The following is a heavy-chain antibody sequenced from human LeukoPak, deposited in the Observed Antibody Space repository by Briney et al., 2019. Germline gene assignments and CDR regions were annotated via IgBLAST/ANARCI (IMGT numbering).Heavy chain of an antibody. J-gene: IGHJ4*02. V-gene: IGHV3-21*01. CDR2: ISSSSSYI. CDR1: GFTSSSYS. CDR3: ARDRESSSWFDY. Sequence: GGSLRLSCVVSGFTSSSYSMNWVRQTPGKGLEWVSSISSSSSYIYYADSVKGRFTISRDNAKNSLYLQMKSLRAEDTAVYYCARDRESSSWFDYWGQGTLVTVSS. D-gene: IGHD6-13*01.